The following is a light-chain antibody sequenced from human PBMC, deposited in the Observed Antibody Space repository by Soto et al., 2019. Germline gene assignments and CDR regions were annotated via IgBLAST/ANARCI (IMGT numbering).Light chain of an antibody. CDR2: AAS. CDR3: QQSHTTPLT. V-gene: IGKV1-39*01. CDR1: QSISRY. J-gene: IGKJ4*01. Sequence: DIQMTQSPSSLSASVGDRVTITCRASQSISRYLNWYQQRPGKAPKFLIYAASNLQSGVPSRFSGSGFGTDFTRTIISLQPEDFANDYCQQSHTTPLTFGGGTKVEIK.